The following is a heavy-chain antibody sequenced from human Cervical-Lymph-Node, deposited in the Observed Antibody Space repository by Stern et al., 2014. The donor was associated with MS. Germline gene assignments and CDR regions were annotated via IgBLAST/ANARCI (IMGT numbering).Heavy chain of an antibody. CDR3: ARDQRHYGSGHYAFDI. Sequence: VQLVESGAEVKKPGSSVKVSCTASGGTFSSYAFSWVRQAPGQGLEWVGGIIPIIGTANYAQKFQGRVTITADDSIKTVYMEVSSLRFEDTAVYYCARDQRHYGSGHYAFDIWGQGTMVTVSS. D-gene: IGHD3-10*01. J-gene: IGHJ3*02. CDR2: IIPIIGTA. CDR1: GGTFSSYA. V-gene: IGHV1-69*01.